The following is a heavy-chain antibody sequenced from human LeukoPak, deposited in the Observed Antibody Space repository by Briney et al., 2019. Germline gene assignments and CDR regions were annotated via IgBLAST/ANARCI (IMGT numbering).Heavy chain of an antibody. CDR2: ISSSGSTI. J-gene: IGHJ6*03. Sequence: PGGSLRLSCAASGFTFSDYYMSWIRQAPGKGLEWVSYISSSGSTIYYADSVKGRFTISRDNAKNSLYLQMNSLRAEDTAVYYCERNGLWFGELVYYYYYMDVWGKGTTVTVSS. V-gene: IGHV3-11*04. D-gene: IGHD3-10*01. CDR3: ERNGLWFGELVYYYYYMDV. CDR1: GFTFSDYY.